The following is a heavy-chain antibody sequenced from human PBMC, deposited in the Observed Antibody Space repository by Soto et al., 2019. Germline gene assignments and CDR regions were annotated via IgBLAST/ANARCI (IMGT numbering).Heavy chain of an antibody. CDR1: AFTFSGSP. V-gene: IGHV3-30-3*01. D-gene: IGHD2-2*01. CDR3: ARGPYCSSTSCYGRTDYFDY. CDR2: VSYDGSSK. J-gene: IGHJ4*02. Sequence: VQLVESGGGVVQPGRSLTLSCAASAFTFSGSPMHWVRQAPGKGLEWVAVVSYDGSSKYYAESVKGRFTISRDNSKDALHLQMNSLRAEDTAVYYCARGPYCSSTSCYGRTDYFDYWGQGTLVTVSS.